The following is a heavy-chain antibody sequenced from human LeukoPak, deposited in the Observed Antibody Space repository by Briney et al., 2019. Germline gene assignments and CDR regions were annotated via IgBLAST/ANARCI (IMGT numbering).Heavy chain of an antibody. CDR3: ARRFSYPAHDVFDI. Sequence: TSETLSLTCTVSGSSISNSSYYWGWIRQSPGKGLEWIGTIYYTGRTLYNPSLKSRVTISVDTSKNQFSLKLSSVTAADTAVYYCARRFSYPAHDVFDIWGQGTMVTVSS. CDR2: IYYTGRT. CDR1: GSSISNSSYY. J-gene: IGHJ3*02. V-gene: IGHV4-39*01.